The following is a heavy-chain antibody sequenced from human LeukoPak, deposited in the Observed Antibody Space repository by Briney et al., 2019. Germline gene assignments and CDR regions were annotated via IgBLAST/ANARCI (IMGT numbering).Heavy chain of an antibody. CDR3: VRETTAPGNFFDS. J-gene: IGHJ4*02. D-gene: IGHD4-17*01. CDR1: GFTFDDYA. Sequence: GRSLRLSCAASGFTFDDYAMHWVRQAPGKGLEWVSGISWNSGSIGYADSVKGRFTISRDNAKNTLYLQMISLRAEDTAVYYCVRETTAPGNFFDSWGLGTLVTVSS. CDR2: ISWNSGSI. V-gene: IGHV3-9*01.